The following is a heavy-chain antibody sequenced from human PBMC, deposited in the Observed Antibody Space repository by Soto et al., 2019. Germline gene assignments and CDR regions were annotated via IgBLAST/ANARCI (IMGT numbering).Heavy chain of an antibody. CDR3: AKTNALDN. CDR2: ISNSGRTA. J-gene: IGHJ4*02. CDR1: GFTFNTYA. D-gene: IGHD2-8*01. V-gene: IGHV3-23*01. Sequence: WGSRSLSWPASGFTFNTYAMSWVRRPPGKGLEWVSLISNSGRTAYYADSVKGRFTISRDNSTNTLYLQMDSLRAEDTAVYYCAKTNALDNWGQGTLVTVSS.